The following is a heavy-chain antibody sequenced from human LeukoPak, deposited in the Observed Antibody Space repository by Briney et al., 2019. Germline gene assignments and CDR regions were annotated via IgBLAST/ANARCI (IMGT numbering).Heavy chain of an antibody. CDR3: ARDTYGDYVYGMDV. J-gene: IGHJ6*02. Sequence: GGSLRLSCAASGFTVSSNYMSWVRQAPGKGLEWVSVIYSGGSTYYADSVKGRFTISRDNSKNTLYLQMNSLRAEDTAVYYCARDTYGDYVYGMDVWGQGTTVTVSS. V-gene: IGHV3-66*01. CDR2: IYSGGST. CDR1: GFTVSSNY. D-gene: IGHD4-17*01.